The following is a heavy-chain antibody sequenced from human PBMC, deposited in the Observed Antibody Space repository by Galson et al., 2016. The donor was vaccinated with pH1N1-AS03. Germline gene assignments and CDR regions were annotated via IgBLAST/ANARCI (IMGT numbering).Heavy chain of an antibody. CDR1: GFTFSSHG. CDR3: ARDRHYYDCIWGTYRYDWYCDL. V-gene: IGHV3-33*01. Sequence: SLRLSCAASGFTFSSHGMHWVRQTPGKGLEWVAVIWHDGSEKYYADSVKGRFTISRDNSKNTLYLQMNSLRAEDTAVYYCARDRHYYDCIWGTYRYDWYCDLWGRGTLVTVSS. D-gene: IGHD3-16*02. CDR2: IWHDGSEK. J-gene: IGHJ2*01.